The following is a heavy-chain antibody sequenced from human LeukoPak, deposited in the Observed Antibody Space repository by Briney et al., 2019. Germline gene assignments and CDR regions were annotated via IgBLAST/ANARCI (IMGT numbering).Heavy chain of an antibody. Sequence: GGSLRLSCAASGFTVSSNYMSWVRQAPGKGLEWVSVIYSGGSTYYADSVKGRFTISRDNSKNTLYLQMNSLRAEDTAVYYCAKHRYSPYYYYGMDVWGQGTTVTVSS. D-gene: IGHD5-18*01. V-gene: IGHV3-53*01. CDR1: GFTVSSNY. CDR2: IYSGGST. CDR3: AKHRYSPYYYYGMDV. J-gene: IGHJ6*02.